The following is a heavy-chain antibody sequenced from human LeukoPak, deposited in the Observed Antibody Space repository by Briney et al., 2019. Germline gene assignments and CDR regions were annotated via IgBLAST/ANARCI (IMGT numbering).Heavy chain of an antibody. D-gene: IGHD3-10*01. CDR1: GFTFSSYG. CDR3: ARDGSGRVPEMSAPDY. J-gene: IGHJ4*02. CDR2: ISGSGGST. V-gene: IGHV3-23*01. Sequence: GGSLRLSCAASGFTFSSYGMSWVRQAPGKGLEWVSAISGSGGSTYYADSVKGRFTISRDNSKNTLYLQMNSLRAEDTAVYYCARDGSGRVPEMSAPDYWGQGTLVTVSS.